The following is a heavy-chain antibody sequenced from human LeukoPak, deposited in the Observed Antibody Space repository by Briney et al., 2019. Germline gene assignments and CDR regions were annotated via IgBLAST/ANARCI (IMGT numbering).Heavy chain of an antibody. CDR3: AKGGPYCGGDCYQY. D-gene: IGHD2-21*02. J-gene: IGHJ4*02. Sequence: SETLSLTCTVSGGSISSYYWSWIRQPSGKGPEWIGYIYYSGSTNYNPSLKSRVTMSVDTSKNQFSLKLSSVTAADTAVYCCAKGGPYCGGDCYQYWGQGTLVTVSS. CDR2: IYYSGST. V-gene: IGHV4-59*01. CDR1: GGSISSYY.